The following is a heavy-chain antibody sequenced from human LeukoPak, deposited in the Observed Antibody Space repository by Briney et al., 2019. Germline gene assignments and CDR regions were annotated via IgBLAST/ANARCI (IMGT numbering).Heavy chain of an antibody. J-gene: IGHJ4*02. CDR1: GFTFSDYY. CDR2: LSSSGSTI. V-gene: IGHV3-11*01. CDR3: ARDLEMATITSSPVAY. Sequence: GGSLTLSCAASGFTFSDYYMSWIRQAPGKGLGGVSYLSSSGSTICYADSVKGRFTISRDNAKNSLYLQMNSLRAEDTAVYYCARDLEMATITSSPVAYWGQGTLVTVSS. D-gene: IGHD5-24*01.